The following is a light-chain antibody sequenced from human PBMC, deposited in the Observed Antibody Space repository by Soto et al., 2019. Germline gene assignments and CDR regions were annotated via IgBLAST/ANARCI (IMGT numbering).Light chain of an antibody. Sequence: EMVMTESPVTLSVSPGERANLSCRASQSVSTKLSWYQHKPGQAPRLLIYGATTRAPDVPARFSGSGSGTEFTLTISSLQSKDFAVYYCQQYHNWPITFGQGTKVDIK. CDR2: GAT. CDR1: QSVSTK. CDR3: QQYHNWPIT. V-gene: IGKV3-15*01. J-gene: IGKJ1*01.